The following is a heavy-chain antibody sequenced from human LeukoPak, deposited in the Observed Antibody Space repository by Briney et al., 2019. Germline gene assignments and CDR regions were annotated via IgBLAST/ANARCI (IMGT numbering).Heavy chain of an antibody. CDR1: GFTFSSYA. CDR2: ISADETNK. CDR3: WTYYWDTRSYFDY. J-gene: IGHJ4*02. D-gene: IGHD3-22*01. Sequence: GSLRLSCAASGFTFSSYAMFWVRQAPGKGLEWVAVISADETNKNYAESVKGRFTISRDNSKNTLFLQMNSLRAEDTAVYYCWTYYWDTRSYFDYWGQGTLVTVSS. V-gene: IGHV3-30-3*01.